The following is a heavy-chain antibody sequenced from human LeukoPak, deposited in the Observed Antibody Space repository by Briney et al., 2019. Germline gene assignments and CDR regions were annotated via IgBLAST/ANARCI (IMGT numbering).Heavy chain of an antibody. D-gene: IGHD5-12*01. CDR1: GFSFNNYA. CDR3: AKGAYDYIEIAYFDY. J-gene: IGHJ4*02. V-gene: IGHV3-23*01. CDR2: IIGSSGST. Sequence: GGSLRLSCVASGFSFNNYAMIWVRQAPGKGLEGVSLIIGSSGSTFYADSVKGRFTISRDKSKNTLYLQMNSLRAEDTAVYYCAKGAYDYIEIAYFDYWGQGSLVTVSS.